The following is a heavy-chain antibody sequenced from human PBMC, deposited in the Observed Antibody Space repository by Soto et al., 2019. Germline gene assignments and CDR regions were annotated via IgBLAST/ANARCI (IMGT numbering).Heavy chain of an antibody. CDR3: ARGAVTTVIFDY. D-gene: IGHD4-4*01. V-gene: IGHV4-59*01. Sequence: QVQLQESGPGLVKPSETLSLTCTVSGCSISSYYWSWIRQPPGKGLEWIGYIYYSGSTNYNPSLKSRVTISVDTSKNQFSLKLSSVTAADTAVYYCARGAVTTVIFDYWGQGTLVTVSS. CDR2: IYYSGST. CDR1: GCSISSYY. J-gene: IGHJ4*02.